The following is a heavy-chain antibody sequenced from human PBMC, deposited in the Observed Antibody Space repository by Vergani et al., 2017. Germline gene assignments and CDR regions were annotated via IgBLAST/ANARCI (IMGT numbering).Heavy chain of an antibody. V-gene: IGHV1-2*02. J-gene: IGHJ4*02. CDR2: INPNSGGT. Sequence: QVQLVQSGAEVKKPGASVKVSCKASGYTFTGYYMHWVRQAPGQGLEWMGWINPNSGGTNYAQKFQGRVTITADESTSTAYMELSSLRSEDTAVYYCASSPIRDGYKYDYWGQGTLVTVSS. CDR1: GYTFTGYY. CDR3: ASSPIRDGYKYDY. D-gene: IGHD5-24*01.